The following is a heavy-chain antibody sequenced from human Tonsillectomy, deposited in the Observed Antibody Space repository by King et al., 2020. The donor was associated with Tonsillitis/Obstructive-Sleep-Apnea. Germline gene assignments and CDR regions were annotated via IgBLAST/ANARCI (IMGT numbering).Heavy chain of an antibody. Sequence: VQLVESGGGLVQPGGSLRLSCAASGFTFSSYAMSWVRQAPGKGLEWVSAISGSGGSTYYADSVKGRFTISRDNSKNTLSLQMNSLRAEDTAVYYCAKDKIFGVVIGRMGFDYWGQGTLVTVSS. CDR2: ISGSGGST. CDR1: GFTFSSYA. V-gene: IGHV3-23*04. CDR3: AKDKIFGVVIGRMGFDY. J-gene: IGHJ4*02. D-gene: IGHD3-3*01.